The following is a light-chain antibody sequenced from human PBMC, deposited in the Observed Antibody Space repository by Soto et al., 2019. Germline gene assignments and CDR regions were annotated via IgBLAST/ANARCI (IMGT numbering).Light chain of an antibody. CDR2: GAS. CDR1: QSVSNNY. J-gene: IGKJ5*01. CDR3: QQYGSSPLIT. V-gene: IGKV3-20*01. Sequence: EIVLTQSPATLSLSPGERATLSCRASQSVSNNYLAWYQQKPGQAPRLLIYGASSRATGIPDRFSGSGSGTDFTLTISRLEPEDFAVYYCQQYGSSPLITFGQGTRLEIK.